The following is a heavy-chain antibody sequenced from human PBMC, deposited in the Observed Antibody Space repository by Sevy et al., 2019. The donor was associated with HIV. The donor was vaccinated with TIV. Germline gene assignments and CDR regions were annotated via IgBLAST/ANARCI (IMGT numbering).Heavy chain of an antibody. CDR2: ISGSGGST. J-gene: IGHJ3*02. V-gene: IGHV3-23*01. CDR3: ASTGYCSSTSCYDAFDI. Sequence: GGSLRLSCAASGLTFSSYAMSWVRQAPGKGLEWVSAISGSGGSTYYADSVKGRFTISRDNSKNTLYLQMNSLRAEDTAVYYCASTGYCSSTSCYDAFDIWGQGTMVTVSS. CDR1: GLTFSSYA. D-gene: IGHD2-2*01.